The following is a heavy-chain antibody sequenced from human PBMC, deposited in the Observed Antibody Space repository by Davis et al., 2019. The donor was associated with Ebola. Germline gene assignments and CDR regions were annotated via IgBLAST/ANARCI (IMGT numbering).Heavy chain of an antibody. CDR3: ATYGLWY. CDR1: GHTFSNYA. Sequence: AASVKVSCKAPGHTFSNYAMHWVRQAPGQRLEWMGWINAGNGNTKYSQKFQGRVTITRDTSASTAYMELSSLRSEDTAVYYCATYGLWYWGQGTLVTVSS. J-gene: IGHJ4*02. D-gene: IGHD2-21*01. CDR2: INAGNGNT. V-gene: IGHV1-3*01.